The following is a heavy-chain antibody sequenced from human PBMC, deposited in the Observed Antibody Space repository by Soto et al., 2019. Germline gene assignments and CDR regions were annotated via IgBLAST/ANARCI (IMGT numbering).Heavy chain of an antibody. CDR1: GGSITSSYY. V-gene: IGHV4-59*08. CDR2: IYYSGST. CDR3: AGTKQWLALDY. Sequence: SETLSLTCAVSGGSITSSYYWSWIRQPPGKGLEWIGNIYYSGSTSYNPSLKSRVTVSLDTSKNQFSLKLSSVTAADTAVYYCAGTKQWLALDYWGQGTLVTVSS. D-gene: IGHD6-19*01. J-gene: IGHJ4*02.